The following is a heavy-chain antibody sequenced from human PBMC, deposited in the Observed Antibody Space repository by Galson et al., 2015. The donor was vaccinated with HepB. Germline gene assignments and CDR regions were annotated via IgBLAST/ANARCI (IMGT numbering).Heavy chain of an antibody. J-gene: IGHJ4*02. Sequence: SLRLSCAASGFTFSSYAMHWVRQAPGKGLEWVAVISYDGSNKYYADSVKGRFTISRDNSKNTLYLQMNSLRAEDTAVYYCAREFYYDFWSGYHYWGQGTLVTVSS. CDR1: GFTFSSYA. D-gene: IGHD3-3*01. CDR3: AREFYYDFWSGYHY. V-gene: IGHV3-30-3*01. CDR2: ISYDGSNK.